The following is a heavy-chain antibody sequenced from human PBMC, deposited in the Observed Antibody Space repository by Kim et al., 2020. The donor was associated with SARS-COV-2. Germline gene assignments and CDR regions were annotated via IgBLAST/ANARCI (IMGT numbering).Heavy chain of an antibody. CDR3: ARDPGAVGATNFDY. J-gene: IGHJ4*02. V-gene: IGHV1-46*01. D-gene: IGHD1-26*01. Sequence: AKKFQGRVTMTRDTSTSTVYMELSSLRSEDTAVYYCARDPGAVGATNFDYWGQGTLVTVSS.